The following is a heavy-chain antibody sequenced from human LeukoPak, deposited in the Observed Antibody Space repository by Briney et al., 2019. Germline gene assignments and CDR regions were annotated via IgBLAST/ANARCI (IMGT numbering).Heavy chain of an antibody. Sequence: PGGSLRLSCAASGFTVSSNYMSWVRQAPGKGLEWVSVIYSGGGTYYADSVKGRFTISRDNSKNTLYLQMNSLRAEDTAVYYCAREAYSGSYFDYWGQGTLVTVSS. J-gene: IGHJ4*02. CDR2: IYSGGGT. D-gene: IGHD1-26*01. CDR3: AREAYSGSYFDY. CDR1: GFTVSSNY. V-gene: IGHV3-66*01.